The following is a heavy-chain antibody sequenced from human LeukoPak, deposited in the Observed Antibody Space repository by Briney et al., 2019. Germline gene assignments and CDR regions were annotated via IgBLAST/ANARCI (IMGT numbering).Heavy chain of an antibody. CDR1: GGSISSSSYF. D-gene: IGHD3-9*01. CDR3: ARRSDSLGFDP. CDR2: IYYSGST. Sequence: SETLSLTCTVSGGSISSSSYFWGWIRQPPGKGLEWIGSIYYSGSTYYNPSLKSRVTISVDTSKNQFSLKLSSVTAADTAVYYCARRSDSLGFDPWGQGTLVTVSS. V-gene: IGHV4-39*01. J-gene: IGHJ5*02.